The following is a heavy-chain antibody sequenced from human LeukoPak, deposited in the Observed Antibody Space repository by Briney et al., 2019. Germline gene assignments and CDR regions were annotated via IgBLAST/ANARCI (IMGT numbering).Heavy chain of an antibody. V-gene: IGHV4-34*01. Sequence: SETLSLTCAVYGGSFSGYYWSWIRQPPGKGLEWIGSIYYSGSTYYNPSLKSRVTISVDTSKNQFSLKLSSVTAADTAVYYCARGGMTTVVTDFDYWGQGTLVTVSS. J-gene: IGHJ4*02. CDR2: IYYSGST. CDR1: GGSFSGYY. D-gene: IGHD4-23*01. CDR3: ARGGMTTVVTDFDY.